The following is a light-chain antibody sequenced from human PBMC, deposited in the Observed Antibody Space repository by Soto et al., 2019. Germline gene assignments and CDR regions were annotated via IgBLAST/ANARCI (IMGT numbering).Light chain of an antibody. J-gene: IGLJ1*01. V-gene: IGLV2-14*01. CDR2: DVS. CDR3: SSYTSSSTLYV. CDR1: SSDVGGYNY. Sequence: QSVLTQPASVSGSPGQSITISCTGTSSDVGGYNYVSWYQQLPGKAPKLMIYDVSNRPSGVSNRLSGSKSGNTASLTISGLQAEDEADYYCSSYTSSSTLYVFGTGTKVTVL.